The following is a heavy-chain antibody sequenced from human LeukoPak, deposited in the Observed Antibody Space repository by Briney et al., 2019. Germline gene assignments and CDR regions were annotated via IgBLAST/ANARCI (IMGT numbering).Heavy chain of an antibody. J-gene: IGHJ3*02. CDR2: IYYSGST. Sequence: SETLSLTCTVSGGSISSYYWSGVRQPPGEGLEWSGYIYYSGSTNYNPSLKSRVTISVDTSKNQFSLKLSSVTAADTAVYYCARVGLDYYDSSGPYAFDIWGQGTMVTVSS. CDR1: GGSISSYY. V-gene: IGHV4-59*01. D-gene: IGHD3-22*01. CDR3: ARVGLDYYDSSGPYAFDI.